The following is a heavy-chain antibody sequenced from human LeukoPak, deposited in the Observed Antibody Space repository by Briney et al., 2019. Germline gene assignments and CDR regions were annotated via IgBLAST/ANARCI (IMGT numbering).Heavy chain of an antibody. J-gene: IGHJ4*02. D-gene: IGHD1-26*01. V-gene: IGHV5-51*01. Sequence: GESLKISCKGSGYSFTSYWIGWVRQMPGKGPEWMGIIYPGDSDTRYSPSFQGQVTISADKSISTAYLQWSSLKASDTAMYYCGRPTIVGTLGSYFDYWGQGTLVTVSS. CDR3: GRPTIVGTLGSYFDY. CDR1: GYSFTSYW. CDR2: IYPGDSDT.